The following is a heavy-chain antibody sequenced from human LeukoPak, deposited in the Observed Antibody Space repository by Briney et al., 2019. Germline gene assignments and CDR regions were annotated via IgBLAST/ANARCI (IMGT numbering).Heavy chain of an antibody. D-gene: IGHD3-10*01. Sequence: GASVKVSCKASGGTFSSYAISWVRQAPGQGLEWMGRIIPILGIANHAQKFQGRVTITADKSTSTAYMELSSLRSEDTAVYYCARDRFPYGSGRNYMDVWGKGTTVTVSS. V-gene: IGHV1-69*04. J-gene: IGHJ6*03. CDR3: ARDRFPYGSGRNYMDV. CDR2: IIPILGIA. CDR1: GGTFSSYA.